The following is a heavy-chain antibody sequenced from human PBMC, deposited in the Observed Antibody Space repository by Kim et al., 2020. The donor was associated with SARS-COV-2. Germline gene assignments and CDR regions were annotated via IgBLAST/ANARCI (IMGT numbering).Heavy chain of an antibody. CDR1: GGSFSGYY. D-gene: IGHD6-13*01. CDR2: INNSGST. CDR3: ARVRIAAAGINRSFDY. V-gene: IGHV4-34*01. Sequence: SETLSLTCAVYGGSFSGYYWSWIRQPPGKGLEWIWEINNSGSTNYNPSLKSRVTISVDTSKNQFSLTLSAVTAADTAGYYCARVRIAAAGINRSFDYWGQGTLVTVSS. J-gene: IGHJ4*02.